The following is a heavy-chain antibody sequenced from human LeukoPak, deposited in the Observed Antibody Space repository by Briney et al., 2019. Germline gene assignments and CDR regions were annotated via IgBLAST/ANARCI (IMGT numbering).Heavy chain of an antibody. Sequence: SETLSLTCAVYGGSFSGYYWSWIRQPPGKGLEWIGEINHSGSTNYNPSLKSRVTISVDTSKNQFSLKLSSVTAADTAAYYCARVPFYLAGQSGYYKAPICYYFDYWGQGTLVTVSS. CDR3: ARVPFYLAGQSGYYKAPICYYFDY. CDR1: GGSFSGYY. D-gene: IGHD3-22*01. V-gene: IGHV4-34*01. CDR2: INHSGST. J-gene: IGHJ4*02.